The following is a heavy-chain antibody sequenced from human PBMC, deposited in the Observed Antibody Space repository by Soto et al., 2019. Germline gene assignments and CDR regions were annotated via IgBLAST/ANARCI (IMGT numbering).Heavy chain of an antibody. D-gene: IGHD5-12*01. CDR1: GGSISSGDYY. Sequence: QVQLQESGPGLVKPSQTLSLTCTVSGGSISSGDYYWSWIRQPPGKGLEWIGYIYYSGSTYYNPSLKSRGTISVDTSKNQFSLKLSSVTAADTAVYYCAREGMATINWFDPWGQGTLVTVSS. CDR3: AREGMATINWFDP. V-gene: IGHV4-30-4*01. CDR2: IYYSGST. J-gene: IGHJ5*02.